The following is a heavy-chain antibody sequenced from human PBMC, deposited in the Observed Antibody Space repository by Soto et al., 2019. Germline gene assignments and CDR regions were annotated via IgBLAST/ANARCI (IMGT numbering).Heavy chain of an antibody. J-gene: IGHJ4*02. CDR1: GYSFTSYW. D-gene: IGHD3-9*01. CDR3: ARHVYYDVLKKNY. CDR2: IDPSDSYI. Sequence: GESLKISCKGSGYSFTSYWISWVRQMPGKGLVWMGRIDPSDSYINYSPSFQGHVTISADKSISTAYLQWSSLKASDTAIYYCARHVYYDVLKKNYWGQGTLVTVSS. V-gene: IGHV5-10-1*01.